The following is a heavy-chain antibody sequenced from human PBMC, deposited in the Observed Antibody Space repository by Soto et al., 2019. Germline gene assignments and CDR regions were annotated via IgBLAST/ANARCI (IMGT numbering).Heavy chain of an antibody. CDR3: ARVGDISSSTPTYYFDY. D-gene: IGHD6-6*01. CDR2: IYHSGST. Sequence: SETLSLTCAVSGYSISSGYYWGWIRQPPGKGLEWIGSIYHSGSTYYNPSLKSRVTISVDTSKNQFSLKLSSVTAADTAVYYCARVGDISSSTPTYYFDYWGQGTLVTVSS. V-gene: IGHV4-38-2*01. CDR1: GYSISSGYY. J-gene: IGHJ4*02.